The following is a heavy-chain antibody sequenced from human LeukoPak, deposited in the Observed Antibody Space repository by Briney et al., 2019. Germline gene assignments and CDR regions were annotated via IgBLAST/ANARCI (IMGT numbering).Heavy chain of an antibody. J-gene: IGHJ2*01. CDR1: GGSISSSSYY. V-gene: IGHV4-39*07. Sequence: PSETLSLTCTVSGGSISSSSYYWGWIRQPPGKGLEWIGSIYYSGSTYYNPSLKSRVTMSVDTSKDQFSLKLSSVTAADTAVYYCARGAVIPPVNFDLWGRGTLVTVSS. CDR3: ARGAVIPPVNFDL. D-gene: IGHD2/OR15-2a*01. CDR2: IYYSGST.